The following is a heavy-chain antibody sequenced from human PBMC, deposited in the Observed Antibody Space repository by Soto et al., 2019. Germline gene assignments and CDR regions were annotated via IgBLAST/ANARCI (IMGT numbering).Heavy chain of an antibody. CDR1: RYTLTNDW. V-gene: IGHV5-51*01. D-gene: IGHD1-1*01. J-gene: IGHJ6*02. CDR3: ARALTIWNDGYYYHYAMDV. Sequence: PGVSLKISCNGARYTLTNDWIARVRKMPGKGLEWMGIIYPGDSDTRYSPSFQGQVTISADKSISTAYLQWSSLKASDTAIYYCARALTIWNDGYYYHYAMDVWGQGTTVTVSS. CDR2: IYPGDSDT.